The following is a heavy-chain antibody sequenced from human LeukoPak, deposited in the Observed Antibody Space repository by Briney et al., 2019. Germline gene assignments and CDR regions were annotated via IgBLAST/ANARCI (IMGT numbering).Heavy chain of an antibody. J-gene: IGHJ3*02. CDR3: ARENPNYRYAFDI. Sequence: GGSLRLSCAASGFTVSSNYMSWVRQAPGKGLEWVSVIYSGGSTYYADSVKGRFTISRDNSKNTLYLQMNSLRAEDTAVYYCARENPNYRYAFDIWGQGTMVTVSS. V-gene: IGHV3-53*01. CDR2: IYSGGST. D-gene: IGHD4/OR15-4a*01. CDR1: GFTVSSNY.